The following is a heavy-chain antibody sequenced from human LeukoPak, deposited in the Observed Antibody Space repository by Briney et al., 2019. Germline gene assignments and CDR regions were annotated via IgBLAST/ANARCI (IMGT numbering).Heavy chain of an antibody. CDR3: ARDLPNFDY. V-gene: IGHV1-3*01. Sequence: ASVKVSCKASGYTFTSYAMHWVRQAPGQRLEWMGWINAGNGNTKYLQKFQGRVTITRDTSASTAYMELSSLRPEDTAVYYCARDLPNFDYWGQGTLVTVSS. CDR2: INAGNGNT. J-gene: IGHJ4*02. CDR1: GYTFTSYA.